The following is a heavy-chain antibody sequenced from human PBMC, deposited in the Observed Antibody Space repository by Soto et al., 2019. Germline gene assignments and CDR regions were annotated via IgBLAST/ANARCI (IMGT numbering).Heavy chain of an antibody. D-gene: IGHD6-13*01. J-gene: IGHJ4*02. V-gene: IGHV3-23*01. Sequence: RGSLRLSCAASGFTFSSYAMSWVRQAPGKGLEWVSAISGSGGSTYYADSVKGRFTISRDNSKNTLYLQMNSLRAEDTAVYYCAKRGVISSSWYYFDYWGQGTLVTVSS. CDR1: GFTFSSYA. CDR3: AKRGVISSSWYYFDY. CDR2: ISGSGGST.